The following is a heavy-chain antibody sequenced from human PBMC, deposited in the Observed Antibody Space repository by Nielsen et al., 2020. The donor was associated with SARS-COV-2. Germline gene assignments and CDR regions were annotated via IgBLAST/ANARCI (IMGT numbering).Heavy chain of an antibody. CDR3: ARDYYYDSSGSPDY. CDR2: ISAYNGNT. D-gene: IGHD3-22*01. V-gene: IGHV1-18*01. CDR1: GYTFTGYG. J-gene: IGHJ4*02. Sequence: ASVKVSCKASGYTFTGYGISWVRQAPGQGLEWMGWISAYNGNTNYAQKLQGRVTMTTDTSTSTAYMELRSLRSDDTAVYYCARDYYYDSSGSPDYWGQGTLVTVSS.